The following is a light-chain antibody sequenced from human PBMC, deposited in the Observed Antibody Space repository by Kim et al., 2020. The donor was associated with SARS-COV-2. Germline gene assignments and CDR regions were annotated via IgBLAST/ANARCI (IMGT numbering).Light chain of an antibody. CDR2: DVS. CDR1: SSDVGGYNY. Sequence: QSALTQPASVSGSPGQSITISCTGTSSDVGGYNYDSWYQQHPGKAPKLMIYDVSKRPSGVSNRFSGSKSGNTASLTISGLQAEDEADYYCSSYTSSSTRVFGGGTQLTVL. CDR3: SSYTSSSTRV. J-gene: IGLJ3*02. V-gene: IGLV2-14*01.